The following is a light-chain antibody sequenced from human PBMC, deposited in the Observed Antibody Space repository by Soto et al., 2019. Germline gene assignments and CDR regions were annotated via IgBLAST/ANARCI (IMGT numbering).Light chain of an antibody. J-gene: IGLJ3*02. Sequence: QAVVTQEPSLTVSPGGTVTLTCASSTGAVTSGYYPNWFQQKPGQAPRALIYNTNNKHPWTPARFSGSLLAGTAALTLSGVQPEDEAEYYCLFFPGGAWVFGGGTKLTVL. CDR3: LFFPGGAWV. CDR1: TGAVTSGYY. V-gene: IGLV7-43*01. CDR2: NTN.